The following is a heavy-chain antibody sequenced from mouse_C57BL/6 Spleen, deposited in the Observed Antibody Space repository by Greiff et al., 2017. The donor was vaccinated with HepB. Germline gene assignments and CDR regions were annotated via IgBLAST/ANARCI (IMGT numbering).Heavy chain of an antibody. CDR3: AREDDYDGLFDY. V-gene: IGHV5-4*01. Sequence: EVQLVESGGGLVKPGGSLKLSCAASGFTFSSYAMSWVRQTPEKRLEWVATISDGGSYTYYPDNVKGRFTISRDNAKNNLYLQMSHLKSEDTAMYYCAREDDYDGLFDYWGQGTTLTVSS. D-gene: IGHD2-4*01. CDR2: ISDGGSYT. J-gene: IGHJ2*01. CDR1: GFTFSSYA.